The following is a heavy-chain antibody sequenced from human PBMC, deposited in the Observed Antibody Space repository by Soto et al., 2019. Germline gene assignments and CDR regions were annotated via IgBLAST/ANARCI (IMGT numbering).Heavy chain of an antibody. J-gene: IGHJ4*02. V-gene: IGHV3-23*05. CDR3: ATARQCSSDACPAAE. D-gene: IGHD3-22*01. Sequence: EVQLLESGGGLVQPGGSLRLSCAASGFPFSTSGIVWVRQPPGEGLEWVSAIGPNPRNTNYRDSVKGRFTISRDNSRNTVFLQMSALRAEDTALYYCATARQCSSDACPAAEWGQGTLITVSS. CDR2: IGPNPRNT. CDR1: GFPFSTSG.